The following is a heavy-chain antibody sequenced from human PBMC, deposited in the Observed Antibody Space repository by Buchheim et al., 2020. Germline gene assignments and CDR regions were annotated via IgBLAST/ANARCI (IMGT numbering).Heavy chain of an antibody. CDR3: VNSVVRAMRGEY. Sequence: VQLLQSGGGLVQPGGSLRLSCAASGFSASSLYVGWLRQAPGKGPDWVSLISSGGDTYSAASLKCRFAISRDDSENTLILPMSSLTPEDTAIYYCVNSVVRAMRGEYWGQGTL. D-gene: IGHD1-26*01. CDR2: ISSGGDT. V-gene: IGHV3-66*02. CDR1: GFSASSLY. J-gene: IGHJ4*02.